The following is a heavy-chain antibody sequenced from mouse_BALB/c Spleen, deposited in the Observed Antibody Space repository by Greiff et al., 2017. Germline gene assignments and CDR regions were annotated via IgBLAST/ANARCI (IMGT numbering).Heavy chain of an antibody. J-gene: IGHJ4*01. Sequence: EVKLVESGPGLVKPSQSLSLTCTVTGYSITSDYAWNWIRQFPGNKLEWMGYISYSGSTSYNPSLKSRISITRDTSKNQFFLQLNSVTTEDTATYYCANVDYDGAMDYWGQGTSVTVSS. D-gene: IGHD2-4*01. CDR2: ISYSGST. V-gene: IGHV3-2*02. CDR1: GYSITSDYA. CDR3: ANVDYDGAMDY.